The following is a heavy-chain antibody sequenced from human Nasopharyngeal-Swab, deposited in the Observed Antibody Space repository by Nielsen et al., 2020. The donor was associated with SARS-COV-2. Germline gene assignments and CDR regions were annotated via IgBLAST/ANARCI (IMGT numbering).Heavy chain of an antibody. CDR3: ARACSSTSCYQTTGRYFQH. D-gene: IGHD2-2*01. CDR2: IIPIFGTE. J-gene: IGHJ1*01. Sequence: SAKVSCKASGGTFISDAISWLRQAAGQGLEWMGGIIPIFGTEKYAQNFQGRVMITADESTSTAYMELSSLRSEDTAVYYCARACSSTSCYQTTGRYFQHWGQGTLVTVSS. V-gene: IGHV1-69*13. CDR1: GGTFISDA.